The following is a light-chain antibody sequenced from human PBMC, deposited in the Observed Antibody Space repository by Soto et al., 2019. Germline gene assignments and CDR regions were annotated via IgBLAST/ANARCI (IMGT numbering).Light chain of an antibody. J-gene: IGKJ1*01. CDR1: QSISSW. V-gene: IGKV1-5*03. Sequence: DIQMTQPPSTLSASVGDKVTITCRASQSISSWLAWYQQKAGKAPKLLIYKASSLGSGVASRFSGSGSETEFTLTISSLQPDDFATYYCHQYNSYSPVTFGQGTKVDIK. CDR2: KAS. CDR3: HQYNSYSPVT.